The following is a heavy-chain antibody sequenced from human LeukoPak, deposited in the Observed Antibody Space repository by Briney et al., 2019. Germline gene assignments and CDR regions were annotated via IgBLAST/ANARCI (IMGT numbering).Heavy chain of an antibody. CDR2: INEDESET. V-gene: IGHV3-7*03. J-gene: IGHJ4*02. CDR3: ARVTYGSGNYGAFDY. CDR1: GFNFSYSW. Sequence: SGGSLRLSCAASGFNFSYSWMRCVRQTPGKGLEWVATINEDESETYYADSVMGRFTISRDNAENSLFLQMTSLRAEDTAVYYCARVTYGSGNYGAFDYWGQGTLITVSS. D-gene: IGHD3-10*01.